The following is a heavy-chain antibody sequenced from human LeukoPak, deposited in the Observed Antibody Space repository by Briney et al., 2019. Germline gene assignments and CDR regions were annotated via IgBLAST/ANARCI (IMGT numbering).Heavy chain of an antibody. CDR2: IYYSGST. Sequence: PSETLSLTCTVPGGSISSSSYYWGWIRQPPGKGLEWIGSIYYSGSTYYNPSLKSRVAISVDTSKNQFSLKLSSVTAADTAVYYCAREFDYWGQGTLVTVSS. CDR1: GGSISSSSYY. V-gene: IGHV4-39*01. J-gene: IGHJ4*02. CDR3: AREFDY.